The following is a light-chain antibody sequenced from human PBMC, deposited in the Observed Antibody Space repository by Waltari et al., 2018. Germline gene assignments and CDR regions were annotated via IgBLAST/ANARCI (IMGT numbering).Light chain of an antibody. V-gene: IGKV1-5*03. Sequence: ITCRANQRLSNWLAWDHQKPGNAPKVIIYKASTLASGVPSRFIGSVSGTEFTPTISSLQPDDFATYYCQQYRNLWTFGQGTKVEIK. J-gene: IGKJ1*01. CDR1: QRLSNW. CDR3: QQYRNLWT. CDR2: KAS.